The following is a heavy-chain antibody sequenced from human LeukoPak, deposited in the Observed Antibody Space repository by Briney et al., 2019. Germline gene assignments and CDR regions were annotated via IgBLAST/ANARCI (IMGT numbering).Heavy chain of an antibody. CDR2: ISGSGGST. D-gene: IGHD3-22*01. CDR3: ARATYYYDSSGYYYPCDY. V-gene: IGHV3-23*01. Sequence: GGSLRLSCAASGFTFSSYAMSWVRQAPGKGLEWVSAISGSGGSTYYADSVKGRFTISRDNSKNTLYLQMNSLRAEDTAVYYCARATYYYDSSGYYYPCDYWGQGTLVTVSS. J-gene: IGHJ4*02. CDR1: GFTFSSYA.